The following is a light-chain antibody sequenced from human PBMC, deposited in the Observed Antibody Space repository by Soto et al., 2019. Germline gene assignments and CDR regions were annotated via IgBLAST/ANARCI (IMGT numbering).Light chain of an antibody. V-gene: IGKV3-15*01. CDR2: DAF. Sequence: EIVMTQSPATLSVSPGERATLSCRASQSVSSNLAWYQQKPGQAPRLLIYDAFTRATGIPARFSGSGSGTEFTITISSLQSEDFAVYYCQQYNNWPPLTFGGGTKVEIK. CDR1: QSVSSN. J-gene: IGKJ4*02. CDR3: QQYNNWPPLT.